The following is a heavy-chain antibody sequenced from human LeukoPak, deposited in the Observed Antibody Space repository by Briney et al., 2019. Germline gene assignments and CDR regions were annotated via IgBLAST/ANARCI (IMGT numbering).Heavy chain of an antibody. D-gene: IGHD2-15*01. CDR2: MSSSDDGR. V-gene: IGHV3-23*01. CDR3: AKAPVTSCRGAFCYPFDY. CDR1: GFTLSSYS. J-gene: IGHJ4*02. Sequence: GGSLRLSCAASGFTLSSYSMNWVRQAPGKGLEWVSAMSSSDDGRYYAASVRGRFTISRDTSRSTLYLQMNSLRAEDAAVYYCAKAPVTSCRGAFCYPFDYWGQGTLVTVSS.